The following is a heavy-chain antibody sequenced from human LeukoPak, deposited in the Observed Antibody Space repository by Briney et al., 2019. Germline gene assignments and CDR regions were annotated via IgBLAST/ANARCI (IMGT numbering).Heavy chain of an antibody. Sequence: GGSLRLSCAASGFPFSSYGMHWVRQAPGQGLERVAFIWYDGSKEYYEDSVKGRFTISRDNSKNTLYLQMNSLRAEDTAVYYCARDRGDFYYMDAWGTGTTVTVSS. CDR3: ARDRGDFYYMDA. CDR1: GFPFSSYG. J-gene: IGHJ6*03. D-gene: IGHD7-27*01. V-gene: IGHV3-33*01. CDR2: IWYDGSKE.